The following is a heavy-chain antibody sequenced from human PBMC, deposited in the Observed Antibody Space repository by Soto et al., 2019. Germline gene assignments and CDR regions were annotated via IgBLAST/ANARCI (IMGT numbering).Heavy chain of an antibody. J-gene: IGHJ4*02. V-gene: IGHV3-23*01. CDR2: ITGSGDTT. Sequence: EVQLLESGGGLVRPGGSLRLSCAASGFTFSNYAMSWVRQAPGKGLEWVSAITGSGDTTYYVDSVKGRFTISRDNSKNTLFLQMNSLRAEDTAVYYCAKSGLVIVTAAYDYWGQGTLVTVSS. D-gene: IGHD2-21*02. CDR1: GFTFSNYA. CDR3: AKSGLVIVTAAYDY.